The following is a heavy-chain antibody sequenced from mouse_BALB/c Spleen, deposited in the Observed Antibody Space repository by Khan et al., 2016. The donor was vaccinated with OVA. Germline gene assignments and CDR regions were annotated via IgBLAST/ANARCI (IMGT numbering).Heavy chain of an antibody. D-gene: IGHD1-2*01. CDR2: ISYSGST. V-gene: IGHV3-2*02. J-gene: IGHJ2*01. CDR1: GYSITSGYG. CDR3: ARTARIKY. Sequence: EVELVESGPGLVKPSQSLSLTCTVTGYSITSGYGWNWIRQFPGNKLEWMGYISYSGSTNYNPSLKSRISITRDTSQNQFFLKLNSVTTEDTATYYCARTARIKYWGQGTTLTVSS.